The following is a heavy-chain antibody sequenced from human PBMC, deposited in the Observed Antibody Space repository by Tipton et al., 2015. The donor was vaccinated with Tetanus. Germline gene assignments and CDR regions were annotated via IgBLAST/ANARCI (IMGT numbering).Heavy chain of an antibody. CDR3: ARYGRLPKTDPFDT. V-gene: IGHV4-59*11. CDR2: IYHTGST. CDR1: GDSIGTHF. J-gene: IGHJ3*02. Sequence: LRLSCTVSGDSIGTHFWTWIRQAPGKGLEWIAYIYHTGSTTYNPSLQSRVTISVDTSKNQFSLSLNSVTSADTAVYFCARYGRLPKTDPFDTWGQGTMVTVSS. D-gene: IGHD1-26*01.